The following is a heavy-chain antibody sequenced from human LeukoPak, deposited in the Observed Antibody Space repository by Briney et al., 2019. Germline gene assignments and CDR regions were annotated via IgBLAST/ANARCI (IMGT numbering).Heavy chain of an antibody. Sequence: PGGSLRLSCEVSGFSVSNNYMNWVRQAPGKGLEWVANIKQDGSEKYYVDSVKGRFTISRDNAKNSLYLQMNSLRAEDTAVYYCARDVDIVATEVSGAFDIWGQGTTVTVSS. V-gene: IGHV3-7*01. CDR3: ARDVDIVATEVSGAFDI. D-gene: IGHD5-12*01. CDR1: GFSVSNNY. CDR2: IKQDGSEK. J-gene: IGHJ3*02.